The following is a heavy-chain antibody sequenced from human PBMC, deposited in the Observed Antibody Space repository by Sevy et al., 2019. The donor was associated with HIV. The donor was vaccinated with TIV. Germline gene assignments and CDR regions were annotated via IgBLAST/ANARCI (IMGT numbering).Heavy chain of an antibody. Sequence: GGSLRLSCAASGFTFSNAWMSWVRQAPGKGLEWVGRIKSKTDGGTTDYAAPVKGRFTISRDDSKNTLYLQMNSLKTEDTAVYYCTTGFVDTAMVDYDAFDIWAQGTMVTVSS. V-gene: IGHV3-15*01. J-gene: IGHJ3*02. CDR1: GFTFSNAW. CDR2: IKSKTDGGTT. CDR3: TTGFVDTAMVDYDAFDI. D-gene: IGHD5-18*01.